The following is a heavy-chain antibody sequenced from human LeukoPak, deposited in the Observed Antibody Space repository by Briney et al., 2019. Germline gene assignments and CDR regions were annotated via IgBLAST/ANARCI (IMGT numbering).Heavy chain of an antibody. CDR2: IKSKTDGGTT. D-gene: IGHD1-26*01. V-gene: IGHV3-15*01. CDR1: GFTFSNAW. J-gene: IGHJ4*02. CDR3: TTALGVGATAPFDY. Sequence: PGGSLRLSCAASGFTFSNAWMSWVRQAPGKGLEWVGRIKSKTDGGTTDYATPVKGRFTISRDDSKNTLYLQMNSLKTEDTAVYYCTTALGVGATAPFDYWGQGTLVTVSS.